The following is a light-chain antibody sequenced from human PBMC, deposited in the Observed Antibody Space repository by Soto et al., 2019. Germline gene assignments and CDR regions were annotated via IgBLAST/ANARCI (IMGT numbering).Light chain of an antibody. J-gene: IGLJ2*01. CDR1: SRDVGAYNY. CDR3: CSYAGISAVI. V-gene: IGLV2-11*01. Sequence: QSVLTQPRSVSGSPGQYVTISCTGTSRDVGAYNYVSWYQQHPGKAPKLIIYDFSQLSSAVPDRFSGSNYGKTASLTTCGLHADDEAYYYCCSYAGISAVIFGGGTKLTVL. CDR2: DFS.